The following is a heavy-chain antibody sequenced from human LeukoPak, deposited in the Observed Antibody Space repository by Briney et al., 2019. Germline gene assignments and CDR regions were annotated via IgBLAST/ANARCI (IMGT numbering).Heavy chain of an antibody. Sequence: SETLSLTCTVSGGSMTTYYWNWIRQPPGKGLEWIGYIYYSGGTNYNPSLESRVTISVDTPKNQFSLKLSSVTAADTAVYYCARREMSSSSLRYWGQGTLVTVSS. CDR1: GGSMTTYY. D-gene: IGHD6-6*01. CDR2: IYYSGGT. V-gene: IGHV4-59*08. J-gene: IGHJ4*02. CDR3: ARREMSSSSLRY.